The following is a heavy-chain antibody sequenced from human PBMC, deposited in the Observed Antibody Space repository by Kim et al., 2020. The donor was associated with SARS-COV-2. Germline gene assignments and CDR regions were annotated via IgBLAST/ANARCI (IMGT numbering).Heavy chain of an antibody. J-gene: IGHJ5*02. CDR1: GFTFSDFD. CDR3: AKDHTRAGIYRGDA. Sequence: GGSLRLSCAASGFTFSDFDMNWVRQAPGRGLEWISYIDSSSSTIFYTDSVEGRFTISRDNAKNSLFLQMNSLRDEDTAVYYCAKDHTRAGIYRGDAWGQGTLVTVSS. V-gene: IGHV3-48*02. D-gene: IGHD1-26*01. CDR2: IDSSSSTI.